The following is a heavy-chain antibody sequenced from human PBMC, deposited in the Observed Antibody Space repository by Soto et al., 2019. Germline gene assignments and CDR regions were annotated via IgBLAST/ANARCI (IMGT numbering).Heavy chain of an antibody. CDR2: IIPIFYTA. V-gene: IGHV1-69*13. CDR1: GGTFSSYA. CDR3: ARDTLGPFDI. D-gene: IGHD3-3*02. Sequence: ASVNVSCKDSGGTFSSYAISWVRPAPGQGLELMGGIIPIFYTANYAQKFQGRVTITADESTSTAYMELSSLRSEDTAVYYCARDTLGPFDIWGQGTMVTVSS. J-gene: IGHJ3*02.